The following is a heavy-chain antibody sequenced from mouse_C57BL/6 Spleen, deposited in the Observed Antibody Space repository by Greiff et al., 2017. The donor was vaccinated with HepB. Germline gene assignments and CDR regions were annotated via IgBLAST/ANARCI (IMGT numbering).Heavy chain of an antibody. CDR3: ARKDGYYAMDY. CDR2: INYDGSST. J-gene: IGHJ4*01. D-gene: IGHD2-3*01. V-gene: IGHV5-16*01. Sequence: EVHLVESEGGLVQPGSSMKLSCTASGFTFSDYYMAWVRQVPEKGLEWVANINYDGSSTYYLDSLKSRFIISRDNAKNILYLQMSSLKSEDTATYYCARKDGYYAMDYWGQGTSVTVSS. CDR1: GFTFSDYY.